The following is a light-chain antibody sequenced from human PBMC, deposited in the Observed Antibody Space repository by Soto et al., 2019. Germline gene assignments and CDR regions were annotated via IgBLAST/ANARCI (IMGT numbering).Light chain of an antibody. CDR2: DAS. V-gene: IGKV3-11*01. CDR3: QQRSNWPPLFS. Sequence: EIVLTQSPATLSLSPGERATLSCRASQSVSSYLAWYQQKPGQAPRLLIYDASNRARGIPARFSGSGSGTDFTLTISSLEPADFEVYYCQQRSNWPPLFSFCPGTKVDIK. CDR1: QSVSSY. J-gene: IGKJ3*01.